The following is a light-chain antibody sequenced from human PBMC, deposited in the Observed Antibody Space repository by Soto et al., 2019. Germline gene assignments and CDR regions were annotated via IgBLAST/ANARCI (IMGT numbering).Light chain of an antibody. CDR1: SSDVGGYNY. CDR2: DVS. V-gene: IGLV2-8*01. Sequence: QSALTQPPSASGSPGQSVTISCTGTSSDVGGYNYVSWYQQHPGKAPKLMIYDVSKRPSGVPDRFSGSKSGNTASLTVSGLQAEDEGDYYCSSYAGTNNYVFGTGTRSPS. J-gene: IGLJ1*01. CDR3: SSYAGTNNYV.